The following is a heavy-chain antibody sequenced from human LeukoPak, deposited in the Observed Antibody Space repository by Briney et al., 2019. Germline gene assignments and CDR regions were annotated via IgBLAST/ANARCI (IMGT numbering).Heavy chain of an antibody. J-gene: IGHJ6*02. V-gene: IGHV3-23*01. CDR1: GFSFSTSP. CDR3: ARDSMSAAAGYYYGMDV. CDR2: MNNGPGAT. D-gene: IGHD6-13*01. Sequence: PGGSLRLSCAASGFSFSTSPMSWVRQPPGKGLEWVSAMNNGPGATFYRDSVRGRFTISRDDSKNTLYLQMNSLRAEDTAVYYCARDSMSAAAGYYYGMDVWGQGTLVTVSS.